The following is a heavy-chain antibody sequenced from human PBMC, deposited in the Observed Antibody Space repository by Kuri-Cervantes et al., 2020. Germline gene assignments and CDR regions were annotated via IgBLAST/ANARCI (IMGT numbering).Heavy chain of an antibody. CDR2: INPNSGGT. J-gene: IGHJ4*02. CDR1: GYTFTSYG. CDR3: AREKGYCSSTSCYGGDFDY. D-gene: IGHD2-2*01. V-gene: IGHV1-2*04. Sequence: ASVKVSCKASGYTFTSYGISWVRQAPGQGLEWMGWINPNSGGTNYAQKFQGWVTMTRDTSISTAYMELSRLRSDDTAVYYCAREKGYCSSTSCYGGDFDYWGQGTLVTVSS.